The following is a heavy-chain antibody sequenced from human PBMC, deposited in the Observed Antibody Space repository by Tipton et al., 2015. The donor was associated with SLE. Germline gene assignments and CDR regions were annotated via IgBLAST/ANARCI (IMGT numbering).Heavy chain of an antibody. V-gene: IGHV3-23*01. J-gene: IGHJ3*01. CDR2: ISGSGGST. CDR1: GFTFSNYA. CDR3: ARDSGIAFDV. D-gene: IGHD2-15*01. Sequence: GSLRLSCVASGFTFSNYAMSWVRQAPGKGLEWVSAISGSGGSTYYADSVKGRFTISRDNSKNTLDLQMKSLRAADTAVYYCARDSGIAFDVWGQGTVVTVST.